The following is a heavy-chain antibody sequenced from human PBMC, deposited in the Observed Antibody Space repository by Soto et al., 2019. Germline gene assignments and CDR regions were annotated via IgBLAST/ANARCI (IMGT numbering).Heavy chain of an antibody. D-gene: IGHD2-21*02. J-gene: IGHJ5*02. V-gene: IGHV4-39*01. Sequence: QLQLRESGPALLRPAETLSLSCTVSGDSINSNFYYWAWVRQSPGQGPEQHGSLFKSGNAYYHSSVKSRVTMSIDTSNNQFSLRLTYVTAADTGVYYCARHALFQPRVTEGAWLDPWGQGRLVTVAS. CDR2: LFKSGNA. CDR3: ARHALFQPRVTEGAWLDP. CDR1: GDSINSNFYY.